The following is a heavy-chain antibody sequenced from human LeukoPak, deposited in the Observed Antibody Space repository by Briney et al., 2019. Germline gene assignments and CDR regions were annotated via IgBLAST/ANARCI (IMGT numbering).Heavy chain of an antibody. V-gene: IGHV3-48*03. D-gene: IGHD3-10*01. J-gene: IGHJ4*02. CDR2: ISSSGSTL. Sequence: GGSLRLSCAASGFTFSSYEMNWVRQAPGKGLEWVSYISSSGSTLYYADSVKGRFTISRDNAKNSLCLQMNSLRDEDTAVYYCARAGGSGSYYKGVYFDYWGQGTLVTVSS. CDR1: GFTFSSYE. CDR3: ARAGGSGSYYKGVYFDY.